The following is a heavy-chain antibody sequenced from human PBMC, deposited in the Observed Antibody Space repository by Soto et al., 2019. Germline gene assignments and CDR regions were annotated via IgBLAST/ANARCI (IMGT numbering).Heavy chain of an antibody. CDR1: GDSIRSYY. D-gene: IGHD2-15*01. V-gene: IGHV4-59*01. CDR3: AREGVAAPYYYYGMDV. CDR2: ISYTGST. J-gene: IGHJ6*02. Sequence: AEPLYLACTLSGDSIRSYYWSWIRQPPGKGLEWIGYISYTGSTHYNPSLKSRVTISADTSKNQFSLKLSSVTTADTALYYCAREGVAAPYYYYGMDVWGQGSTVTVSS.